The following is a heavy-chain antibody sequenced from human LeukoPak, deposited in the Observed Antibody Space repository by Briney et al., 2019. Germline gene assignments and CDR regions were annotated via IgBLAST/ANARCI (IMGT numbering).Heavy chain of an antibody. CDR3: ARLYSGYDFDY. D-gene: IGHD5-12*01. CDR2: IYSGGST. CDR1: GFTVSHNY. Sequence: PGGSLRLSCAASGFTVSHNYMSWVRQAPGKGLEWVSVIYSGGSTYYADSVKGRFTISRDNSKNTLYLQMNSLRAEDTAVYYCARLYSGYDFDYWGQGTLVTVSS. V-gene: IGHV3-53*01. J-gene: IGHJ4*02.